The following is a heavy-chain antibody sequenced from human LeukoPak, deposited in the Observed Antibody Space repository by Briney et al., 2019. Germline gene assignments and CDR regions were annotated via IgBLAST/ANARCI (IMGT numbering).Heavy chain of an antibody. Sequence: GGSLRLSYAASGFTFSSYSMNWVRQAPGKGLEWVSSISSSSSYIYYADSVKGRFTISRDNAKNSLYLQMNSLRAEDTAVYYCARHYCSSTSCYKGIDAWGQGTLVTVSS. J-gene: IGHJ5*02. CDR3: ARHYCSSTSCYKGIDA. D-gene: IGHD2-2*02. CDR2: ISSSSSYI. V-gene: IGHV3-21*01. CDR1: GFTFSSYS.